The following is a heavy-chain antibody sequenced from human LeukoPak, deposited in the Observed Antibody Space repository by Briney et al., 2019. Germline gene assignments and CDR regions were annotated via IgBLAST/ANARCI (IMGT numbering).Heavy chain of an antibody. D-gene: IGHD6-13*01. J-gene: IGHJ3*02. Sequence: ASVKVSCKASGYTFTGYYMHWVRQAPGQGLEWMGWINPNSGGTNYAQKFQGRVTMTRDTSVSTAYMELSRLRSDDTAVYYCARPIAGSSSWYLEAFAIWGQGTMVTVSS. CDR1: GYTFTGYY. V-gene: IGHV1-2*02. CDR3: ARPIAGSSSWYLEAFAI. CDR2: INPNSGGT.